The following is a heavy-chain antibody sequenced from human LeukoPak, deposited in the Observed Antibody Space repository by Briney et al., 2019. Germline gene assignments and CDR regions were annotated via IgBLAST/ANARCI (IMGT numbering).Heavy chain of an antibody. CDR2: IYYSGST. D-gene: IGHD2-2*01. J-gene: IGHJ6*02. Sequence: SETLPLTCTVSGGSISSYYWSWIRQPPGKGLEWIGYIYYSGSTNYNPSLKSRVTISVDTSKNQFSLKLSSVTAADTAVYYCARDKYDCSSTSCSGRYYYGMDVWGQGTTVTVSS. V-gene: IGHV4-59*01. CDR3: ARDKYDCSSTSCSGRYYYGMDV. CDR1: GGSISSYY.